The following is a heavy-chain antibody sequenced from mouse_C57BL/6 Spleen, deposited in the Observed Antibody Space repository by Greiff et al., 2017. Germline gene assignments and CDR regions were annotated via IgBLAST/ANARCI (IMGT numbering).Heavy chain of an antibody. D-gene: IGHD2-3*01. J-gene: IGHJ2*01. CDR3: ARGVYDGYYSDY. CDR2: IYPRSGNT. CDR1: GYTFTSYG. Sequence: QVHVKQSGAELARPGASVKLSCKASGYTFTSYGISWVKQRTGQGLEWIGEIYPRSGNTYYNEKFKGKATLTADKSSSTAYMELRSLTSEDSAVYFCARGVYDGYYSDYWGQGTTLTVSS. V-gene: IGHV1-81*01.